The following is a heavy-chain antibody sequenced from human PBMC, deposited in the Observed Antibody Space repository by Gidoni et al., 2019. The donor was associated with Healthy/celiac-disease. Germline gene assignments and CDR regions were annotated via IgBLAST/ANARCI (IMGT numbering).Heavy chain of an antibody. J-gene: IGHJ4*02. CDR3: AKVEGVLWFGELFY. V-gene: IGHV3-30*18. CDR1: GFPFGSYG. Sequence: QVPMVESGGGVVQPGRALRHSCAASGFPFGSYGMHWVRQARGKGLEWVAVISYDGSNKYYADSVKGRFTISRDNSKNTLYLQMNSLRAEDTAVYYCAKVEGVLWFGELFYWGQGTLVTVSS. D-gene: IGHD3-10*01. CDR2: ISYDGSNK.